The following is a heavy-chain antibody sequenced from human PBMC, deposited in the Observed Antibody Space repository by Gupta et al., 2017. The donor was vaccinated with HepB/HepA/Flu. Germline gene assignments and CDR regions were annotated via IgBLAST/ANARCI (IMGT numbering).Heavy chain of an antibody. J-gene: IGHJ4*02. Sequence: EVQLVESGGGLVKPGGSLRLSCAASGFTFSSYSMNWVRQAPGKGLEWVSSISSSSSYIYYADSVKGRFTISRDNAKNSLYLQMNSLRAEDTAVYYCARGSPLLWDSSGYRLGRSDYWGQGTLVTVSS. D-gene: IGHD3-22*01. V-gene: IGHV3-21*01. CDR1: GFTFSSYS. CDR2: ISSSSSYI. CDR3: ARGSPLLWDSSGYRLGRSDY.